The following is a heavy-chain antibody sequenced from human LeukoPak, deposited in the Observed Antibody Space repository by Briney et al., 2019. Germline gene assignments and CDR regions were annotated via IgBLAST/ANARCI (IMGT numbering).Heavy chain of an antibody. CDR1: GFTFSIYA. CDR2: ISYDGSNK. Sequence: GGSLRLSCAASGFTFSIYAMHWVRQAPGKGLERVAVISYDGSNKYYADSVKGRFTISRDNSKNTLYLQMNSLRAEDMAVYYCAREPRRRYCSSTSCRPYGMDVWGKGTTVTVSS. J-gene: IGHJ6*04. V-gene: IGHV3-30*04. D-gene: IGHD2-2*01. CDR3: AREPRRRYCSSTSCRPYGMDV.